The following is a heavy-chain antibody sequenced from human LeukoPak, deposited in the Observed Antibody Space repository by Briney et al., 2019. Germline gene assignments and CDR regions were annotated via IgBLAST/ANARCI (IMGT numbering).Heavy chain of an antibody. J-gene: IGHJ4*02. V-gene: IGHV3-23*01. CDR3: AKLKGSSGYYAPGFDY. D-gene: IGHD3-22*01. CDR2: ISGSGGST. Sequence: GGSLRLSCAASGFTFSSYAMSWVRQAPGKGLEWVSAISGSGGSTYYADSVKGRFTISRDNSKNTLYLQMNSLRAEDTAVYYCAKLKGSSGYYAPGFDYWGQGTLLTVSS. CDR1: GFTFSSYA.